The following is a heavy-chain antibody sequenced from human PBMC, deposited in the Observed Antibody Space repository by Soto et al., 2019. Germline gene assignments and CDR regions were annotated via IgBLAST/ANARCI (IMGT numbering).Heavy chain of an antibody. CDR1: GGTFSSYA. CDR3: ARSSGWHRNFDY. D-gene: IGHD6-19*01. Sequence: ASVKVSCKASGGTFSSYAISWVRQAPGQGLEWMGGIIPIFGTANYAQKFQGRVTITADESTSTAYMELSSLRSEDTAVYYCARSSGWHRNFDYWGQGTLVTVSS. J-gene: IGHJ4*02. V-gene: IGHV1-69*13. CDR2: IIPIFGTA.